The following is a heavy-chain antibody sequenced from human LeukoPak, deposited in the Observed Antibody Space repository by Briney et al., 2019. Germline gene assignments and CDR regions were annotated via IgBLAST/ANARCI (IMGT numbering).Heavy chain of an antibody. D-gene: IGHD2/OR15-2a*01. Sequence: GASLRLSCAASGFTFTISALDWVRQAPGKGLEWISVISGDGESTHYADSVKGRFTISRDNSKNTLYLQMNSLRAEDTAVYYCARDEYKADAYWGQGTLVTVSA. CDR2: ISGDGEST. CDR1: GFTFTISA. J-gene: IGHJ4*02. V-gene: IGHV3-23*01. CDR3: ARDEYKADAY.